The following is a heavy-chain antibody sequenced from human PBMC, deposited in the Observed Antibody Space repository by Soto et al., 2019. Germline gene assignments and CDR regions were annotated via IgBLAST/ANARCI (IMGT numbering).Heavy chain of an antibody. V-gene: IGHV4-31*03. CDR1: GGSISSGGYY. D-gene: IGHD3-16*01. J-gene: IGHJ5*02. CDR2: IYYSGST. Sequence: SETLSLTCTVSGGSISSGGYYWSWIRQHPGKGLEWIGYIYYSGSTYYNPSLKSRVTISVDTSKNQFSLKLSSVTAADTAVYYCAGGGGGGLDPWGQGTLVTVSS. CDR3: AGGGGGGLDP.